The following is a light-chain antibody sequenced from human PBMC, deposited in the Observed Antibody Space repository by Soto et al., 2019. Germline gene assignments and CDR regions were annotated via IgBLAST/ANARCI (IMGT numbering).Light chain of an antibody. Sequence: DIQMTQSPSSVSASVGDRVTITCRARQGISDNLAWYQQKPGKVPKLLIDSASSLQSGVPSRFSGSGSGTDFTLTISSLQPDDVATYYCQKYNGAPWTFGQGTEVEIK. CDR2: SAS. CDR1: QGISDN. J-gene: IGKJ1*01. CDR3: QKYNGAPWT. V-gene: IGKV1-27*01.